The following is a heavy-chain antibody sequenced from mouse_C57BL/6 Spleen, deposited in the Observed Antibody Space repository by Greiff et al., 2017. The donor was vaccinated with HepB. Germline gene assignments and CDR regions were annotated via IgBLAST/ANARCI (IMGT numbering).Heavy chain of an antibody. CDR3: TREGNYYGSREFDY. CDR2: ISSGGDYI. CDR1: GFTFSSYA. V-gene: IGHV5-9-1*02. J-gene: IGHJ2*01. Sequence: EVMLVESGEGLVKPGGSLKLSCAASGFTFSSYAMSWVRQTPEKRLEWVAYISSGGDYIYYADTVKGRFTISRDNARNTLYLQMSSLNSEDTAMYYCTREGNYYGSREFDYWGQGTTLTVSS. D-gene: IGHD1-1*01.